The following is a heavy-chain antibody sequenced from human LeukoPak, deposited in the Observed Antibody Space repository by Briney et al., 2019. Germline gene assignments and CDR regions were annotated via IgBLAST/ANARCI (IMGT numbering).Heavy chain of an antibody. J-gene: IGHJ4*02. CDR3: AKRDDYTMYGLDY. CDR1: GFTFSTYG. V-gene: IGHV3-30*02. Sequence: GGSLILSCAASGFTFSTYGMHWVRQAPGKGLEWLAFIRNDGSNKYYADSVKGRFTISRDNSKNTLYLQMNSLRAEDTAVYYCAKRDDYTMYGLDYWGQGTLVTVS. CDR2: IRNDGSNK. D-gene: IGHD3-10*02.